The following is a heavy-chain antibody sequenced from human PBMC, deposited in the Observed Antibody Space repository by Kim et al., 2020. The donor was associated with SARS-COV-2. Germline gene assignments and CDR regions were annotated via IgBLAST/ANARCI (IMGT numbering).Heavy chain of an antibody. Sequence: ASVKVSCKASGYTFTSYGISWVRQAPGQGLEWMGWISAYNGNTNYAQKLQGRVTMTTDTSTSTAYMELRSLRSDDTAVYYCVGGDWIHVPYYGMDVWGQGTTVTVSS. CDR1: GYTFTSYG. CDR3: VGGDWIHVPYYGMDV. D-gene: IGHD2-21*02. J-gene: IGHJ6*02. CDR2: ISAYNGNT. V-gene: IGHV1-18*01.